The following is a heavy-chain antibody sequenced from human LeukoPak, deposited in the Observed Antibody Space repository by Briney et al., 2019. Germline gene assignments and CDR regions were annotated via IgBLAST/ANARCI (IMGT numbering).Heavy chain of an antibody. CDR2: ISWNSGSM. J-gene: IGHJ4*02. V-gene: IGHV3-9*03. Sequence: GGSLRLSCAASGFTFDDYAMHWVRQAPGKGLEWVSGISWNSGSMGYADSVKGRFTISRDNAKNSLYLQMNSLRAEDMALYYCAKGYCGSTSCHFAYWGQGTLVTVSS. D-gene: IGHD2-2*01. CDR3: AKGYCGSTSCHFAY. CDR1: GFTFDDYA.